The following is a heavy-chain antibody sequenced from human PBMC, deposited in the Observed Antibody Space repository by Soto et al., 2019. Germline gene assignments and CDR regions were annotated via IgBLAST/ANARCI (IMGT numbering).Heavy chain of an antibody. J-gene: IGHJ5*02. CDR1: GFTFSSYA. V-gene: IGHV3-23*01. CDR3: AKRHDYGDSFSNWFDP. D-gene: IGHD4-17*01. Sequence: GSLRLSCAASGFTFSSYAMSWVRQAPGKGLEWVSAISGSGGSTYYADSVKGRFTISRDNSKNTLYLQMNSLRAEDTAVYYCAKRHDYGDSFSNWFDPWGQGTLVTVSS. CDR2: ISGSGGST.